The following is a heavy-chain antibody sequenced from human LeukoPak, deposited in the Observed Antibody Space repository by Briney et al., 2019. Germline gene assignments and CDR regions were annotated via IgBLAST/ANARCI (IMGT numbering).Heavy chain of an antibody. CDR1: GFTFSSYA. V-gene: IGHV3-23*01. D-gene: IGHD6-19*01. CDR3: AKGSRNSGWLD. J-gene: IGHJ4*02. CDR2: ISSGGGSA. Sequence: GGSLGLSCAASGFTFSSYAMSWVRQAPGKGLEWVSAISSGGGSAYYADSVKGRFTISRDNSKNTLYLQMNSLRAEDTAVYYCAKGSRNSGWLDWGQGTLVTASS.